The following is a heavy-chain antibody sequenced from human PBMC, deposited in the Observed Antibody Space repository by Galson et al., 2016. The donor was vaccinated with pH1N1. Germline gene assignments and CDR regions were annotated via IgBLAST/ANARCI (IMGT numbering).Heavy chain of an antibody. D-gene: IGHD3-10*01. CDR2: IYAGDSDA. V-gene: IGHV5-51*01. Sequence: QSGAEVTKPGESLKISCKASGYSFTTHWIGWVRQMPRKGLEWMGIIYAGDSDARYSPSLKGQVSFSVDKSITTADLQWRSLKASDIAIYYCARQNGGALDVWGQGTTVTVSS. CDR3: ARQNGGALDV. J-gene: IGHJ6*02. CDR1: GYSFTTHW.